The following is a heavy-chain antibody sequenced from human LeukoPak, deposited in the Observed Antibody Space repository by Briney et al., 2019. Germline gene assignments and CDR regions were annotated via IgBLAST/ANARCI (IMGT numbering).Heavy chain of an antibody. Sequence: GESLKISCKGSGYSFTSYWIGWVRQMPGKGLEWMGIIYPGDSDTRYSPSFQGQVIISADKSISTTYLQWSSLKASDTAMYYCARIMATITGYYYYGMDVWGQGTTVTVSS. V-gene: IGHV5-51*01. CDR2: IYPGDSDT. CDR3: ARIMATITGYYYYGMDV. CDR1: GYSFTSYW. D-gene: IGHD5-12*01. J-gene: IGHJ6*02.